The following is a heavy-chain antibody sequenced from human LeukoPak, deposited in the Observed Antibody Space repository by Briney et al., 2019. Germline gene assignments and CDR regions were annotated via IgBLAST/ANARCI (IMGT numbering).Heavy chain of an antibody. CDR1: GASISSYY. CDR2: FSTTWST. D-gene: IGHD7-27*01. CDR3: ARVDGGSTGILHT. Sequence: SETLALTCSVSGASISSYYWTWIRQPAGKGLEWIGRFSTTWSTSYNPSLKSRVTMSVDTSKNQFSLRLSSVTAADTAVYYCARVDGGSTGILHTWGQGTLVTVSS. V-gene: IGHV4-4*07. J-gene: IGHJ5*02.